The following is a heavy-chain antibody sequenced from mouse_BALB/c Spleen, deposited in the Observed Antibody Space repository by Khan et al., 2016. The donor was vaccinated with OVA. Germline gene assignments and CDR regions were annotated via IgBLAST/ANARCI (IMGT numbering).Heavy chain of an antibody. CDR2: ISSDSFTL. CDR3: ARANWAWFAY. CDR1: GFTFGSFG. J-gene: IGHJ3*01. V-gene: IGHV5-17*02. Sequence: EVQLQESGGGLVQPGGSRKLSCTASGFTFGSFGMHWVRQAPEKGLEWVAYISSDSFTLNYADTVKGRFTISRDNPRNTLFLQMTSVRSEDTAMYYCARANWAWFAYWGQGTLVTVSA. D-gene: IGHD4-1*01.